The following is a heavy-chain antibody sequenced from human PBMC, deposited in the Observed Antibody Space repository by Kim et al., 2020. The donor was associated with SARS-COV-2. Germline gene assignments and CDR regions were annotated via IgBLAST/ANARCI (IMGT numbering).Heavy chain of an antibody. D-gene: IGHD2-15*01. Sequence: TTYAQKFQGRVTMTRGTSTTTDYMELSSLTSEDTAVYYCARDFHGSWTIDYWGQGTLVTVSS. V-gene: IGHV1-46*01. J-gene: IGHJ4*02. CDR3: ARDFHGSWTIDY. CDR2: T.